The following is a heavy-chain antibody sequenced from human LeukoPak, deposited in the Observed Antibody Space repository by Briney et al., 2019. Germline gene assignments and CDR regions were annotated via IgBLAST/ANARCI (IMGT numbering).Heavy chain of an antibody. D-gene: IGHD3-3*01. CDR2: FKSSSYI. CDR3: ARELPLTIFGVANGMDV. CDR1: GVVLSSYD. J-gene: IGHJ6*02. Sequence: PGGSLRLSCAASGVVLSSYDMNWVRQAPGKGPEGGSCFKSSSYIYYADSGRGRFTISRDNAKHSLYLQMNSLRAEDTAVYYCARELPLTIFGVANGMDVWGQGTTVIVSS. V-gene: IGHV3-21*01.